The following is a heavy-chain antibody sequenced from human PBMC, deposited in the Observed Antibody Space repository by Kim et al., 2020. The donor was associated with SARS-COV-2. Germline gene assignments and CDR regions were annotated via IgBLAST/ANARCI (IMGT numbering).Heavy chain of an antibody. Sequence: GGSLRLSCEASGFTFSDYGIHWVRQAPGKGLEWLTVIWYDGSQKYYADSVKGRFTISSDNSKNTVYLQMDSLRGEDTAVYYCARDTRNWYTLNGMDVWGQGTPVTVSS. CDR3: ARDTRNWYTLNGMDV. CDR2: IWYDGSQK. V-gene: IGHV3-33*01. CDR1: GFTFSDYG. J-gene: IGHJ6*02. D-gene: IGHD6-13*01.